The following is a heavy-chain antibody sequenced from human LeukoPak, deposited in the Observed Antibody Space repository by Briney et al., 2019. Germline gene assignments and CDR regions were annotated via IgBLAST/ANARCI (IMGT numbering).Heavy chain of an antibody. V-gene: IGHV3-30*02. CDR1: GFTFNSYA. Sequence: GGSLRLSCAASGFTFNSYALHWVRQAPGKALEWVTFIRYGGGDKYYADSVKGRFTISRDNSKNTVFLQMNSLRPEDTAVYYCAKLHLYYDILTGPLVDSWGQGTLVTVSS. CDR2: IRYGGGDK. J-gene: IGHJ4*02. CDR3: AKLHLYYDILTGPLVDS. D-gene: IGHD3-9*01.